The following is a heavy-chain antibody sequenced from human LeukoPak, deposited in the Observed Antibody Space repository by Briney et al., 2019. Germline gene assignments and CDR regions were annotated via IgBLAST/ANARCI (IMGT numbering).Heavy chain of an antibody. J-gene: IGHJ4*02. V-gene: IGHV3-7*03. CDR1: GFMFSSNW. CDR2: IKEDGTET. D-gene: IGHD5-24*01. Sequence: GGSLRLSCAASGFMFSSNWMSWVRLAPGKGLEWVANIKEDGTETYYVDSVKGRLTISRDNAKNSLYLQMNSLRVEDTAVYYCAKEGRSLQTYWGQGTLVTVSS. CDR3: AKEGRSLQTY.